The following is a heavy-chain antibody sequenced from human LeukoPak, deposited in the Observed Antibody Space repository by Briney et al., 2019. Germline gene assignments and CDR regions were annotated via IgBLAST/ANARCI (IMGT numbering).Heavy chain of an antibody. D-gene: IGHD3-3*01. Sequence: ASVKVSCKVSGYTLTELSMHWVRQAPGKGLEWMGGFDPEDGETIYAQKFQGRVTMTEDTSTDTAYMELSSLRSEDTAVYYCATDLPTSYDFWSGAGGVWGKGNTVTVSS. CDR2: FDPEDGET. V-gene: IGHV1-24*01. CDR3: ATDLPTSYDFWSGAGGV. J-gene: IGHJ6*04. CDR1: GYTLTELS.